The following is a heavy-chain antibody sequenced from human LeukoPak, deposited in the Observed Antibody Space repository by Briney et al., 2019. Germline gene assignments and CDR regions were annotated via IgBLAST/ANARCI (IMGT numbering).Heavy chain of an antibody. CDR2: INHSGST. CDR3: ARGYSYGPNDAFDI. D-gene: IGHD5-18*01. V-gene: IGHV4-34*01. Sequence: SETLSLTCAVYGGSFSGYYWSWIRQPPGKGLEWIGEINHSGSTNYNPSLKSRVTISVDTSKNQFSLKLSSVTAADTAVYYCARGYSYGPNDAFDIWGQGTMVTISS. CDR1: GGSFSGYY. J-gene: IGHJ3*02.